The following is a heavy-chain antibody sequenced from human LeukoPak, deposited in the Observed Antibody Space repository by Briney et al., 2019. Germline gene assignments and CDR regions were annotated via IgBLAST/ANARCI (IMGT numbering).Heavy chain of an antibody. CDR1: GGSFSGYY. CDR3: ARAGGVRLCWFDP. D-gene: IGHD3-10*01. J-gene: IGHJ5*02. Sequence: PSETLSLTCAVYGGSFSGYYWSWIRQPPGKGLEWIGEINHSGSTNYNPSLKSRVTISVDTSKNQFSLKLSSVTAADTAVYYCARAGGVRLCWFDPWGQGTLVTVSS. CDR2: INHSGST. V-gene: IGHV4-34*01.